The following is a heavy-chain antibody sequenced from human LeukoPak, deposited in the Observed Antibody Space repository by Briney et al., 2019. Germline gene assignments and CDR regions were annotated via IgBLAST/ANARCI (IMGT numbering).Heavy chain of an antibody. V-gene: IGHV1-2*02. Sequence: ASVKVSCKASGYTFTGYYMHWVRQAPGQGLEWMGWINPNSGGTNYAQKFQGRVTMTRDTSVSTAYMELSRLRSDDTAVYYCARWGSMVRGVTKYFDYWGQGTLVTVSS. CDR3: ARWGSMVRGVTKYFDY. CDR2: INPNSGGT. J-gene: IGHJ4*02. D-gene: IGHD3-10*01. CDR1: GYTFTGYY.